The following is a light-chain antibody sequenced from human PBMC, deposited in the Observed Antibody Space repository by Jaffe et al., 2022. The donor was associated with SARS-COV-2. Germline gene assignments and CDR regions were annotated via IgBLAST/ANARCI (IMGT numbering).Light chain of an antibody. V-gene: IGKV1-5*03. CDR1: QSIGNW. Sequence: DIQMTQSPSTLSASVGDRLTITCRASQSIGNWLAWHQQKPGKAPKLLIYRASSLESGVPSRFSGSGSGTEFTLTISSLQPDDFATYYCQQYTTYSGTFGPGTKVDIK. J-gene: IGKJ3*01. CDR2: RAS. CDR3: QQYTTYSGT.